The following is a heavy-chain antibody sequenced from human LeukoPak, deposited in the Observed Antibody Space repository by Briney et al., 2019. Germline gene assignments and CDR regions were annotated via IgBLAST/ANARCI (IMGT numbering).Heavy chain of an antibody. CDR3: ARAGIVGAYHDAFDI. V-gene: IGHV1-18*01. CDR2: ISAYNGNT. CDR1: GGTSSSYA. J-gene: IGHJ3*02. D-gene: IGHD1-26*01. Sequence: GASVKLSCKASGGTSSSYAISWVRQAPGQGLERMGWISAYNGNTNYAQKLQGRVTMTTDTSTSTAYMELRSLRSDDTAVYYCARAGIVGAYHDAFDIWGQGTMVTVSS.